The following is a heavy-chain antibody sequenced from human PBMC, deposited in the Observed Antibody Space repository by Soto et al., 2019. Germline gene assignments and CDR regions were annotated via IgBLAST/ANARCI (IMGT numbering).Heavy chain of an antibody. V-gene: IGHV4-61*01. Sequence: SETLSLTCTVSGGSVSSGSYYWSWILQPPGKGMEWIGYIYYSGVTNYNPSLKSRFTISVDMSKNQFSLKLSSVTAADTAVYYCARVNNWNDVTYYYGMDVWGQGTTVTVSS. J-gene: IGHJ6*02. CDR3: ARVNNWNDVTYYYGMDV. CDR2: IYYSGVT. D-gene: IGHD1-20*01. CDR1: GGSVSSGSYY.